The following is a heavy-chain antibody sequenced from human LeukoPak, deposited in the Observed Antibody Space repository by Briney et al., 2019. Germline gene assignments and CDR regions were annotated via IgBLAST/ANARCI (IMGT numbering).Heavy chain of an antibody. J-gene: IGHJ4*02. CDR3: ARWTSYGSGYYFDY. V-gene: IGHV3-11*01. Sequence: GGSLRLSCAASGFTFSDYYMSWLRQAPGQGLKWVSYISRGGSTIYYTDSVKGRFTNSRDNAKNSLYLQMNSLRAEDTAVYYCARWTSYGSGYYFDYWGQGTLVTVSS. CDR1: GFTFSDYY. D-gene: IGHD5-18*01. CDR2: ISRGGSTI.